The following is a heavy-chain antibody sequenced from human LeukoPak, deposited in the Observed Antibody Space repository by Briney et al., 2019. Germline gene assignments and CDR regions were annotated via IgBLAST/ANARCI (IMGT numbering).Heavy chain of an antibody. CDR3: AILRRLGPFEY. CDR2: IYPGDSDT. J-gene: IGHJ4*02. V-gene: IGHV5-51*01. Sequence: GESLKISCKGSGYVSINYWVAWVRQMPGKVLEWIGVIYPGDSDTRYNPSFQGQVTISADKSLTTAYLQWSSLKASDTAMYYCAILRRLGPFEYWGQGTLVTVSS. CDR1: GYVSINYW. D-gene: IGHD3-16*01.